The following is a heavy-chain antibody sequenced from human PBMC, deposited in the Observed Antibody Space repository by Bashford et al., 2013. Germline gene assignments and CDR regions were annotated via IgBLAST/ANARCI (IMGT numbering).Heavy chain of an antibody. CDR1: GYTFTSYY. D-gene: IGHD3-3*01. CDR2: INPSGGST. J-gene: IGHJ4*02. V-gene: IGHV1-46*04. Sequence: VASVKVSCKASGYTFTSYYMHWVRQAPGQGLEWMGIINPSGGSTSYAQKLQGRVTMTRDTSTSTVYMELSSLKSDDTAMFYCAAYKVDYDYYNGYHFEYWGQGTLVTVSS. CDR3: AAYKVDYDYYNGYHFEY.